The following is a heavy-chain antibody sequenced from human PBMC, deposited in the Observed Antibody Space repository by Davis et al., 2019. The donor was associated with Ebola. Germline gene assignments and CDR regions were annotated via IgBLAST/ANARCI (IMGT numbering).Heavy chain of an antibody. J-gene: IGHJ4*02. CDR2: IYYSGST. CDR3: ARDVSLDY. Sequence: PSETLSLTCTVSGGSISSYYWSWIRQPPGKGLEWIGYIYYSGSTNYNPSLKSRVTISVDTSKNQFSLKLSSVTAADTAVYYCARDVSLDYWCQGTLVTVSS. CDR1: GGSISSYY. V-gene: IGHV4-59*01.